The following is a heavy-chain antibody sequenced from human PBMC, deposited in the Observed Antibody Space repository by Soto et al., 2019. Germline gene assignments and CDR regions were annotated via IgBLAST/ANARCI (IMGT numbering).Heavy chain of an antibody. J-gene: IGHJ4*02. Sequence: GGSLRLSCAASGFTFSSYGMHWVRQAPGKGLEWVAVISYDGSNKYYADSVKGRFTISRDNSKNTLYLQMNSLRAEDTAVYYCAKDLRAYVVVPAAPDYWGQGTLVTVSS. V-gene: IGHV3-30*18. CDR1: GFTFSSYG. D-gene: IGHD2-2*01. CDR3: AKDLRAYVVVPAAPDY. CDR2: ISYDGSNK.